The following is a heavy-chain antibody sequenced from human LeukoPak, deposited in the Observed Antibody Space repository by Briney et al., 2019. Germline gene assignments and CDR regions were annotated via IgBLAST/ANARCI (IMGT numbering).Heavy chain of an antibody. V-gene: IGHV3-21*01. J-gene: IGHJ6*03. D-gene: IGHD6-19*01. Sequence: GGSLRLSCAASGFTFSSYSMNWVRQAPGKGLEWVSSISSSSSYIYYADSVKGRFTISRDNAKNSLYLQMNSLRAEDTAVYYCAREVNSGWPYYYYYYMDVWGKGTTVTVSS. CDR1: GFTFSSYS. CDR3: AREVNSGWPYYYYYYMDV. CDR2: ISSSSSYI.